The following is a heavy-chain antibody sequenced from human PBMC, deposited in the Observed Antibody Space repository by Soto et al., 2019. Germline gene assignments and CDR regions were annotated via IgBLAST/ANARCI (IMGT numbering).Heavy chain of an antibody. Sequence: QVHLVQSGAEVKKPGASVKVSCKASGYTFTSYGISWVRQAPGQGLEWMGWISAYNGNTNYAQKLQGRVTMTKDTSKSPADMELRSLRSDDTAVYSCARSIVVPGSWYFRYFELWGRGTLVTVSS. V-gene: IGHV1-18*01. CDR3: ARSIVVPGSWYFRYFEL. J-gene: IGHJ2*01. CDR1: GYTFTSYG. CDR2: ISAYNGNT. D-gene: IGHD6-13*01.